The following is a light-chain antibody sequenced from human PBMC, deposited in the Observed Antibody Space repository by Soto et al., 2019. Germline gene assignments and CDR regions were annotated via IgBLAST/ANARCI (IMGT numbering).Light chain of an antibody. CDR1: QSVGSS. Sequence: ETVLTQSPGTLSSFPGERATLSCRASQSVGSSLAWYQQKPGQAPRLLIYAASTRATGIPVRFSGSGSETEFSLTITGLQSEDFAVYYCQEYNSWRPITFGGGTKVDIK. J-gene: IGKJ4*01. CDR2: AAS. V-gene: IGKV3-15*01. CDR3: QEYNSWRPIT.